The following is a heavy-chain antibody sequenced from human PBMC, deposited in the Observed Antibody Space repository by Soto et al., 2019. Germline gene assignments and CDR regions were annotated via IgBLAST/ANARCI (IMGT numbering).Heavy chain of an antibody. CDR1: GYTFTSYA. D-gene: IGHD2-21*02. J-gene: IGHJ6*02. Sequence: QVQLVQSGAEVKKPGASVKVSCKASGYTFTSYAMHWVRQAPGQRLEWMGWINAGNGNTKYSQKFQGRVTITRDTSASTAYMELSSLRSEDTAVYYCARNYCGGDCYPYGMDVWGPGTTVTVSS. CDR2: INAGNGNT. CDR3: ARNYCGGDCYPYGMDV. V-gene: IGHV1-3*01.